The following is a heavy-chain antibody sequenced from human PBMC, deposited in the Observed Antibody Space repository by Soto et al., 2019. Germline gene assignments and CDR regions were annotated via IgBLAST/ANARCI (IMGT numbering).Heavy chain of an antibody. D-gene: IGHD5-12*01. V-gene: IGHV4-31*03. Sequence: PSETLSLTCTVSGGSISSGGYYWSWIRQHPGKGLEWIGYIYYSGSTYYNPSLKSRVTISVDTSKNQFSLKLSSVTAADTAVYYCAIEEGGGYDHRWLDPWSQGTLVTVSS. CDR2: IYYSGST. J-gene: IGHJ5*02. CDR3: AIEEGGGYDHRWLDP. CDR1: GGSISSGGYY.